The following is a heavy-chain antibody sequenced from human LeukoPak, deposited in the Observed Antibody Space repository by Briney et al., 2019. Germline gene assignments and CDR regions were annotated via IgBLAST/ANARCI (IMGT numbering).Heavy chain of an antibody. CDR3: ARSFLSNWYYFDN. V-gene: IGHV4-59*12. CDR2: IYYSGNT. J-gene: IGHJ4*02. CDR1: GGSMNNYY. D-gene: IGHD6-13*01. Sequence: KPSETLSLTCTVSGGSMNNYYWTWIRQPPGKGLEWIGYIYYSGNTNYNPSLESRVTISIDTSKNQFSLKLNSVTAADTAVYYCARSFLSNWYYFDNWGQGTLVTVSS.